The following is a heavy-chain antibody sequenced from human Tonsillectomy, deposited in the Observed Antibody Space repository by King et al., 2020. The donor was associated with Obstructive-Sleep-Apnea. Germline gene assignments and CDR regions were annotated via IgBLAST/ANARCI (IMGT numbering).Heavy chain of an antibody. V-gene: IGHV3-9*01. CDR1: GFTFDDYA. J-gene: IGHJ3*02. D-gene: IGHD3-10*01. Sequence: VQLVESGGDLVQPGRSLRLSCAASGFTFDDYAMHWVRQAPGKGLEWVSGISWNSGNIGYADSVKGRFTISRDNAKNSLYLQMNSLRAEDTALYCCGNGMGFGDLLGTFDIWGQGTMVTVSS. CDR2: ISWNSGNI. CDR3: GNGMGFGDLLGTFDI.